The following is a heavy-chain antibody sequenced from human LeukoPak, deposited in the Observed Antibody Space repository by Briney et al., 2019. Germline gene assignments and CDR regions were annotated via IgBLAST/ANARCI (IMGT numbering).Heavy chain of an antibody. CDR2: ISYDGSNK. CDR3: ATGGEDYYDSSGPFDH. D-gene: IGHD3-22*01. J-gene: IGHJ4*02. CDR1: GFTFSSYA. Sequence: GGSLRLSCAASGFTFSSYAMHWVRQAPGKGLEWVAVISYDGSNKYYADSVKGRFTISRDNSKNTLYLQMNSLRAEDTAVYYCATGGEDYYDSSGPFDHWGQGTLVTVSS. V-gene: IGHV3-30-3*01.